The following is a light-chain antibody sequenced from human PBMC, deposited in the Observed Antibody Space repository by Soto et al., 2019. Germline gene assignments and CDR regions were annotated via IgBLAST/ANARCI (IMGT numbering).Light chain of an antibody. CDR2: GAS. CDR3: QQYSSLWT. CDR1: QSVSNNY. V-gene: IGKV3-20*01. Sequence: EIVLTQSPGTLSLSPGERATLSCRTSQSVSNNYLAWYQQKPGQAPRLLIYGASSRATGIPDRFSGSGSGTDFTLSISRLEPEDFAVYYCQQYSSLWTFGQGTTVEI. J-gene: IGKJ1*01.